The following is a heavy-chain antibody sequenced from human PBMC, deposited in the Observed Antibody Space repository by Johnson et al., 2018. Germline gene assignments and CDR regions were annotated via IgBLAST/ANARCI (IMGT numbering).Heavy chain of an antibody. CDR3: VSYYAFEI. Sequence: QVQLQESGPGLVKPSETLSLTCTVSGGSMTDYHWSWIRQSPGKGLEWIGYIFYTGNTNYNPSLKSRVTISADTSKIQFSLNLRSVTAADPAIYYCVSYYAFEIGGQGTMVTVSS. CDR2: IFYTGNT. V-gene: IGHV4-59*01. J-gene: IGHJ3*02. D-gene: IGHD2-21*01. CDR1: GGSMTDYH.